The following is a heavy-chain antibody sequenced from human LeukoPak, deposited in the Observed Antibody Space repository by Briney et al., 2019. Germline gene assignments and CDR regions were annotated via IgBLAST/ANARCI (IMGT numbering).Heavy chain of an antibody. CDR2: ISGGST. CDR3: AKDGPSPYRYYMDV. J-gene: IGHJ6*03. V-gene: IGHV3-38-3*01. Sequence: GGSLRLSCAASGFTVSSNEMSWVRQAPGKGLEWVSSISGGSTYYADSRKGRFTISRDNSKNTLHLQMNSLRTEDTAVYYCAKDGPSPYRYYMDVWGKGTTVTISS. CDR1: GFTVSSNE.